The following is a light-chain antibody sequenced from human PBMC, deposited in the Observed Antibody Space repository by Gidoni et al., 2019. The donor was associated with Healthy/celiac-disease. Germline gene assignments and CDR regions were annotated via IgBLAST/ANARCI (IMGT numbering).Light chain of an antibody. CDR1: QNVIYSSNNKNY. CDR2: WAS. J-gene: IGKJ2*01. V-gene: IGKV4-1*01. Sequence: DTVLTQSPDSLAVSLDERATINCKSSQNVIYSSNNKNYLAWYQQKPGHPPKLLIYWASTRESGVPDRFSGSGSGTAFTLTISCLHAADVSVYYFQQYYSTPPTFXHXTKLEIK. CDR3: QQYYSTPPT.